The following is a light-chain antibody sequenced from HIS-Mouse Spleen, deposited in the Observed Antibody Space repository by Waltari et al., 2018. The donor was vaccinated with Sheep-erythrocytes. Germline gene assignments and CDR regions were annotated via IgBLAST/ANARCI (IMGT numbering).Light chain of an antibody. Sequence: QSALTQPRSVSASPGQSVTISCTGTSIDVAGYNSVSWYQQHPVKAPKLMIYDVSKRPSGVPDRFSGSKSGNTASLTISGLQAEDEADYYCCSYAGSYNHVFGTGTKVTVL. V-gene: IGLV2-11*01. J-gene: IGLJ1*01. CDR3: CSYAGSYNHV. CDR2: DVS. CDR1: SIDVAGYNS.